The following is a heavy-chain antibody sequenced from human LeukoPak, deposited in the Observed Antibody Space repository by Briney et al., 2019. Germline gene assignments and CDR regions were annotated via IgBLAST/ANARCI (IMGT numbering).Heavy chain of an antibody. V-gene: IGHV4-34*01. CDR1: GGSFSGYY. J-gene: IGHJ4*02. Sequence: PSETLSLTCAVYGGSFSGYYWSWIRQPPGKGLEWIGEINHSGSTNYNPSLKSRVTISVDTSKNQFSLKLSSVTAADTAVYYCAREGYDILTGYHIYTNVDYWGQGTLVTVSS. CDR2: INHSGST. CDR3: AREGYDILTGYHIYTNVDY. D-gene: IGHD3-9*01.